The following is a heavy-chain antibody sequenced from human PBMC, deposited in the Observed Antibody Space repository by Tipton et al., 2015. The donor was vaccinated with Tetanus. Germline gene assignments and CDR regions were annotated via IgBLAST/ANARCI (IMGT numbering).Heavy chain of an antibody. CDR1: GGSFSGYY. CDR2: INHSGST. V-gene: IGHV4-34*01. Sequence: TLSLTCAVYGGSFSGYYWSWIRQPPGKGLEWIGEINHSGSTNYNPSLKSRVTISVDTSKNQFSLKLSSVTAADTAVYYCARHTNFWSGYYIVYWGQGTLVTVSS. D-gene: IGHD3-3*01. J-gene: IGHJ4*02. CDR3: ARHTNFWSGYYIVY.